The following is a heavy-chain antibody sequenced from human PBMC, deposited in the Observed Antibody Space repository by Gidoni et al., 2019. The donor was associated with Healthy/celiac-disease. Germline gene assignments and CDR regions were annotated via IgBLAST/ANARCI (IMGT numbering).Heavy chain of an antibody. CDR3: ARDNSLGDYYGMDV. J-gene: IGHJ6*02. V-gene: IGHV3-33*01. CDR2: IWYDGSNK. D-gene: IGHD3-10*01. Sequence: LEWVAVIWYDGSNKYYADSVKGRFTISGEKSKHTLYLQMNSLRAEDTAVYYCARDNSLGDYYGMDVWGQGTTVTVSS.